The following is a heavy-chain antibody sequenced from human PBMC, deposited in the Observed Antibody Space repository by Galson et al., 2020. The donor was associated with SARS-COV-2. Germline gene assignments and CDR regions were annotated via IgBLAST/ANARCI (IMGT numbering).Heavy chain of an antibody. CDR2: MYYSGSA. CDR3: ARQRIVVVGAKVGNWFDP. CDR1: GGPISISTHY. D-gene: IGHD2-15*01. J-gene: IGHJ5*02. V-gene: IGHV4-39*01. Sequence: ETSETLSLTCTVSGGPISISTHYWGWIRQPPGKGLEWIGSMYYSGSAYYNPSLKSRVTISVDTSNNQFSLKLSSVTAADTAVYYCARQRIVVVGAKVGNWFDPWGQGTLVTVSS.